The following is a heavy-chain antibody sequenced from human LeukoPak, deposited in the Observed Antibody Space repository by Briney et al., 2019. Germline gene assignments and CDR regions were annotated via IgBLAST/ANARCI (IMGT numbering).Heavy chain of an antibody. CDR2: IYYSGST. CDR3: ARRYCTNGVCYLFDY. V-gene: IGHV4-30-4*01. Sequence: SQTLSLTCTVSGGSISSGDYYWSWIRQPPGKGLERIGYIYYSGSTYYNPSLKSRVTISVDTSKNQFSLKLSSVTAADTAVYYCARRYCTNGVCYLFDYWGQGTLVTVSS. CDR1: GGSISSGDYY. D-gene: IGHD2-8*01. J-gene: IGHJ4*02.